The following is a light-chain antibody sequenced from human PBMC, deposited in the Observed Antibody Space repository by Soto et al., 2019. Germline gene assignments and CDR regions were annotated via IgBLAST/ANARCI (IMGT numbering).Light chain of an antibody. CDR3: QSYDGSNAYVV. V-gene: IGLV6-57*02. J-gene: IGLJ2*01. CDR2: EDT. CDR1: SGSIATNY. Sequence: NFMLTQPHSVSESPGKTVSISCTGSSGSIATNYVQWYQQRPVSATTTVIYEDTHRPYAVPDRFSAFIDSSSNSASLTISGLQTEDEADYYCQSYDGSNAYVVFGGGTKLTVL.